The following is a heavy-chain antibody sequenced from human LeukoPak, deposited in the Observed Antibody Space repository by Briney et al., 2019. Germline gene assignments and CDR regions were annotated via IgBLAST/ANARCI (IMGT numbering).Heavy chain of an antibody. D-gene: IGHD3-10*01. V-gene: IGHV1-18*01. J-gene: IGHJ6*02. CDR2: ISAYNGNT. CDR3: AREYGRGTGEPYGMDV. CDR1: GYTFTSYG. Sequence: PGASVTVSCKASGYTFTSYGISWVRQAPGQELEWMGWISAYNGNTNYAQKLQGRVTMTTDTSTSTAYMELRSLRSDDTAVYYCAREYGRGTGEPYGMDVWGQGTTVTVSS.